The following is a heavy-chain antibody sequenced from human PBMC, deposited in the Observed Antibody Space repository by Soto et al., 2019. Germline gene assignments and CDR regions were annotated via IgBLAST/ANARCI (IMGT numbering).Heavy chain of an antibody. D-gene: IGHD2-2*03. CDR2: IKSKTDGGTT. CDR3: TTGPVDIVVVPAAPHDAFDI. V-gene: IGHV3-15*07. CDR1: GFTFSNAW. Sequence: PGGSLRLSCAASGFTFSNAWMNWVRQAPGKGLEWVGRIKSKTDGGTTDYAAPVKGRFTISRDDSKNTLYLQMNSLKTEDTAVYYFTTGPVDIVVVPAAPHDAFDIWGQGTMVTVSS. J-gene: IGHJ3*02.